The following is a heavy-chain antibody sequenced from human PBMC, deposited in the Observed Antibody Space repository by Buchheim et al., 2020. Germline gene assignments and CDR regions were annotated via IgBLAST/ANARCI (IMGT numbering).Heavy chain of an antibody. CDR3: ARGRDYYYYYYMDV. Sequence: EVQLVESGGGLVQPGGSLRLSCAASGFTFRSYWMHWVRQAPGKGLVWVSRMNSDGSSTTYADSVEGRFTISRDNAKNTLYLQMNSLRAEDTAVYYCARGRDYYYYYYMDVWGKGTT. V-gene: IGHV3-74*01. CDR1: GFTFRSYW. J-gene: IGHJ6*03. CDR2: MNSDGSST.